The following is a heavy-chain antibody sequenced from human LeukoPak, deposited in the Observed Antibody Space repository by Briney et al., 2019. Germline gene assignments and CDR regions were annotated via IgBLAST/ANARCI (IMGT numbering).Heavy chain of an antibody. CDR2: IYYSGST. CDR1: GGSISSGGYY. V-gene: IGHV4-31*03. J-gene: IGHJ6*03. Sequence: PSETLSLTCTVSGGSISSGGYYWSWIRQHPGKGLEWIGCIYYSGSTYYNPSLKSRVTISVDTSKNQFSLKLSSVTAADTAVYYCARVYCSSTSCYGYYYYYMDVWGKGTTVTVSS. D-gene: IGHD2-2*01. CDR3: ARVYCSSTSCYGYYYYYMDV.